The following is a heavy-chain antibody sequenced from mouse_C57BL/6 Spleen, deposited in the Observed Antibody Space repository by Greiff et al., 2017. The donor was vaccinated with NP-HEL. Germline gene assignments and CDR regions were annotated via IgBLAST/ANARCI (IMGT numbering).Heavy chain of an antibody. CDR2: IYPRSGNT. J-gene: IGHJ3*01. V-gene: IGHV1-81*01. Sequence: QVQLKESGAELARPGASVKLSCKASGYTFTSYGISWVKQRTGQGLEWIGEIYPRSGNTYYNEKFKGKATLTADKSSSTAYMELRSLTSEDSAVYFCARLGQLGAWFAYWGQGTLVTVSA. CDR3: ARLGQLGAWFAY. D-gene: IGHD4-1*02. CDR1: GYTFTSYG.